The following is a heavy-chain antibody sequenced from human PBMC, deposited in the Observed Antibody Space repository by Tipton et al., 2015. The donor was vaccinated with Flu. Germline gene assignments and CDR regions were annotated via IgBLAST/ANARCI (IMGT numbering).Heavy chain of an antibody. Sequence: LRLSCAVSGDSISGDYYWGWIRQSPGKGLEWIGNIFHTGSTYHNPSLKSRVTISVDTPKNQFSLKLRSVTAPDTAVYYCARGDYGDYDHEADGFDIWGQGTLVTVSA. V-gene: IGHV4-38-2*01. CDR3: ARGDYGDYDHEADGFDI. D-gene: IGHD4-17*01. CDR2: IFHTGST. J-gene: IGHJ3*02. CDR1: GDSISGDYY.